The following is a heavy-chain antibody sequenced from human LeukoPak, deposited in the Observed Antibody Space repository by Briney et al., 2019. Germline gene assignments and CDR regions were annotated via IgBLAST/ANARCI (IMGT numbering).Heavy chain of an antibody. J-gene: IGHJ4*02. V-gene: IGHV3-23*01. CDR1: GFTFSSYA. D-gene: IGHD5-12*01. CDR2: ISGSGGST. Sequence: PGGSLRLSCAASGFTFSSYAMSWVRQAPGKGLEWVSAISGSGGSTYYADSVKGRITISRDNSKNTLYLQMGSLRAEDMALYYCARGPSGYHNTGGQGTLVTVSS. CDR3: ARGPSGYHNT.